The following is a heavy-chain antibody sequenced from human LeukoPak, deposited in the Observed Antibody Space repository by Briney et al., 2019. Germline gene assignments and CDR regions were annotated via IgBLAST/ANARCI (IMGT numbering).Heavy chain of an antibody. CDR2: ISSSSSYI. V-gene: IGHV3-21*01. D-gene: IGHD3-10*01. J-gene: IGHJ4*02. CDR1: GFTFTTYG. CDR3: ARDLDYYGSGSPFDY. Sequence: GWSLRLSCSASGFTFTTYGMNWVRQAPGKGLEWVSSISSSSSYIYYADSVKGRFTISRDNAKNSLYLQMNSLRAEDTAVYYCARDLDYYGSGSPFDYWGQGTLVTVSS.